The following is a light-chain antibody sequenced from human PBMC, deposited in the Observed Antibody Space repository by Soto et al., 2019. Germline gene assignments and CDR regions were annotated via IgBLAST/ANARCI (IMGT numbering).Light chain of an antibody. Sequence: HSALTQPASVSGSPGQSITISCTGPSSDVGGYNFVSWYQQHPGKAPKLMIYDVSNRPSGVSNRFSGSKSGNTASLTISGLQAEDEADYYCSSYTSSSTLVVFGGGTKLTVL. CDR3: SSYTSSSTLVV. J-gene: IGLJ2*01. CDR1: SSDVGGYNF. V-gene: IGLV2-14*01. CDR2: DVS.